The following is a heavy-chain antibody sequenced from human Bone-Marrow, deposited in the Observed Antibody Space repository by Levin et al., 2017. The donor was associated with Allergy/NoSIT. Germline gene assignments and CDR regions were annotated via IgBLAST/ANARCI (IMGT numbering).Heavy chain of an antibody. CDR1: GDSITRNHY. D-gene: IGHD3-22*01. J-gene: IGHJ5*02. V-gene: IGHV4-4*02. CDR3: GRHVDNFDSNGYSPSLEP. Sequence: PSETLSLTCAVSGDSITRNHYWTWVRQAPGKGLEYIGEIYRSGTTNYNPALKSRVTISIDESKNQFSLNLTAVTAADTAVYFCGRHVDNFDSNGYSPSLEPWGQGTLVIVSS. CDR2: IYRSGTT.